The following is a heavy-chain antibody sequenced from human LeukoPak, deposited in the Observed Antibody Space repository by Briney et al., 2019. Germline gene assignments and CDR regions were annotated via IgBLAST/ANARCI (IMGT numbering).Heavy chain of an antibody. CDR1: GGTFSSYA. D-gene: IGHD6-6*01. V-gene: IGHV1-69*05. J-gene: IGHJ6*03. Sequence: SVKVSCKASGGTFSSYAISWVRQAPGQGLEWMGGIIPIFGTANYAQKFQGRVTITTDESTSTAYMELSSLRSEDTAVYYCASGNIAARPGGYYYYMDVWGKGTTVTVSS. CDR3: ASGNIAARPGGYYYYMDV. CDR2: IIPIFGTA.